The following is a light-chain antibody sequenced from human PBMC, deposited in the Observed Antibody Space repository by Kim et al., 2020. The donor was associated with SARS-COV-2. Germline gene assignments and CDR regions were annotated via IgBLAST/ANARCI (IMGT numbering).Light chain of an antibody. Sequence: QSVLTQPPSASGTPGQRVTISCSGITSNIGSNTVNWYQQLPGTAPKLLIYGNKHRPSGVPDRFSGSKSGTSASLAISGLQSEDEADYYCAAWDDTLNGHIFGGGTQLTVL. CDR2: GNK. J-gene: IGLJ2*01. CDR3: AAWDDTLNGHI. CDR1: TSNIGSNT. V-gene: IGLV1-44*01.